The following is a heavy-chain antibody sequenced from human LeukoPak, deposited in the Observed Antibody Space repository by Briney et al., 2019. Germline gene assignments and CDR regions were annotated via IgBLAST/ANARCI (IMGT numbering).Heavy chain of an antibody. CDR2: ISYDGSNK. D-gene: IGHD4-17*01. CDR3: AILTVTTSFDY. J-gene: IGHJ4*02. Sequence: GSLRLSCAASGFTFSSYAMHWVRQAPGKGLEWVAVISYDGSNKYYADPVKGRFTISRDNSKNTLYLQMNSLRAEDTAVYYCAILTVTTSFDYWGQGTLVTVSS. CDR1: GFTFSSYA. V-gene: IGHV3-30-3*01.